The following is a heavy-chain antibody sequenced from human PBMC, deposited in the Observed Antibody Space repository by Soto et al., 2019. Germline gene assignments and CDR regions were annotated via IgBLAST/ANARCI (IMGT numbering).Heavy chain of an antibody. Sequence: PSQTLSLTCAISGDSVSSNSAAWNWIRQSPSRGLEWLGRTYYRSKWYNDYAVSVKSRITINPDTSKNQFSLQLNSVTPEDTAVYYCARAPAGSSTSRQANQGAWSYYYYYMDVWGKGTTVTVSS. D-gene: IGHD2-2*01. V-gene: IGHV6-1*01. J-gene: IGHJ6*03. CDR3: ARAPAGSSTSRQANQGAWSYYYYYMDV. CDR2: TYYRSKWYN. CDR1: GDSVSSNSAA.